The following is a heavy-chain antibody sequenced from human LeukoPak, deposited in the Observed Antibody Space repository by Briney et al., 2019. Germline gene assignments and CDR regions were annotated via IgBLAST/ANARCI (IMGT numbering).Heavy chain of an antibody. Sequence: GASVKVSCKVSGCTLTELSMHWVRQAPGKGLEWMGGFDPEDGETIYAQKFQGRVTMTEDTSTDTAYMELSSLRSEDTAVYYCATTRGLEQWLVGSLGWGQGTLVTVSS. CDR3: ATTRGLEQWLVGSLG. CDR2: FDPEDGET. CDR1: GCTLTELS. D-gene: IGHD6-19*01. J-gene: IGHJ4*02. V-gene: IGHV1-24*01.